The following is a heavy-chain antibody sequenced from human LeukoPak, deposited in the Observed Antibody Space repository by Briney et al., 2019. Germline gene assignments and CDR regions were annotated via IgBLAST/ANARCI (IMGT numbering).Heavy chain of an antibody. D-gene: IGHD1-26*01. CDR1: GFAVSTNY. Sequence: GGSLRLSCAASGFAVSTNYLSWVRQAPGKGLEWVSVIYSDGSTYYTDSVKGRFTISRDNSRNTLYLQMNSLRPEDTAVYYCARDQRSESYYPWGWFDPWGQGTLVTVSS. J-gene: IGHJ5*02. V-gene: IGHV3-66*02. CDR2: IYSDGST. CDR3: ARDQRSESYYPWGWFDP.